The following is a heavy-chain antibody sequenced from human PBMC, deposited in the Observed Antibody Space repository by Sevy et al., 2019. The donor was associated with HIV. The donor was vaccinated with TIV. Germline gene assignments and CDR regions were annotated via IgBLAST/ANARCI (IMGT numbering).Heavy chain of an antibody. V-gene: IGHV3-23*01. CDR2: ISGSGGST. J-gene: IGHJ3*02. CDR1: GFIFSNYN. D-gene: IGHD3-22*01. CDR3: AKDRYEGSGYYPEGAFDI. Sequence: GGSLRLSCAASGFIFSNYNMNWVRQAPGKGLEWVSTISGSGGSTYYGDSVKGRFTISRDNSKNTLYLQMSSLRAEDTAVYYCAKDRYEGSGYYPEGAFDIWGQGTKVTVSS.